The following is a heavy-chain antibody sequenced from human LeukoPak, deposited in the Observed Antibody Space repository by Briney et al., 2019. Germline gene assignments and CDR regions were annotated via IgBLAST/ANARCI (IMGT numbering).Heavy chain of an antibody. J-gene: IGHJ4*02. CDR2: ISASGDDT. CDR1: GFTVNSYA. D-gene: IGHD4-17*01. CDR3: AKGGRRHYGDYVAF. Sequence: GGSLRLSCDASGFTVNSYAMNWVSQAPGKGLEWVSVISASGDDTYYADSVKGRFTISRDDSKNTVYLQMNSLRADDTAVYHCAKGGRRHYGDYVAFWGQGTLVTVSS. V-gene: IGHV3-23*01.